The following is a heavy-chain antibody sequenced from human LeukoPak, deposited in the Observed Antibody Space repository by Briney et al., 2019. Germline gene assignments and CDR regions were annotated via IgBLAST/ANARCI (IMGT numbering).Heavy chain of an antibody. J-gene: IGHJ4*02. D-gene: IGHD3-10*01. CDR3: ARPMITMVRGVMGY. CDR1: GFTFSSYS. Sequence: GGSLRLSCAASGFTFSSYSMNWVRQAPGKGLEWVAVISYDGSNKYYADSVKGRFTISRDNSKNTLYLQMNSLRAEDTAVYYCARPMITMVRGVMGYWGQGTLVTVSS. V-gene: IGHV3-30*03. CDR2: ISYDGSNK.